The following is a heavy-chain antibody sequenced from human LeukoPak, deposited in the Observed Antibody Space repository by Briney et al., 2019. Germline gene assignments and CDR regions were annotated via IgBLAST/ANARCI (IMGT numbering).Heavy chain of an antibody. Sequence: PGGSLRLSCAASGFTFSNFEVHWVRPAPGKGLAWVSFISRIGSTIFYADSVKGRFTISRDNARNSLYLQMNSLRSEDTAIYYCAVVGASYGALDNWGQG. CDR3: AVVGASYGALDN. CDR2: ISRIGSTI. CDR1: GFTFSNFE. J-gene: IGHJ4*02. V-gene: IGHV3-48*03. D-gene: IGHD1-26*01.